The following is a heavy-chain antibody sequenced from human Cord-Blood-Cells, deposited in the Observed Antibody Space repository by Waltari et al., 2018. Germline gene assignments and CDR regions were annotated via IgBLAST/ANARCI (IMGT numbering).Heavy chain of an antibody. D-gene: IGHD1-1*01. Sequence: VQLVESGGGMVKPGGSLRLSCAASGFTFSSYSMKWVRQAPGKGLEWVSSISSSSSYIYYADSVKGRFTISRDNAKNSLYLQMNSLRAEDTAVYYCARDPHNLDAFDIWGQGTMVTVSS. V-gene: IGHV3-21*01. CDR3: ARDPHNLDAFDI. CDR1: GFTFSSYS. J-gene: IGHJ3*02. CDR2: ISSSSSYI.